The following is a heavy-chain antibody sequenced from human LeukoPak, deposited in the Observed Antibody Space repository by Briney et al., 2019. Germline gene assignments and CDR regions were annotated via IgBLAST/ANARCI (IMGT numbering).Heavy chain of an antibody. J-gene: IGHJ4*02. D-gene: IGHD3-10*01. CDR2: ISWNSGSI. V-gene: IGHV3-9*01. Sequence: GRSLRLSCVASGFTFDDYAMYWVRQAPGKGLEWVSGISWNSGSIGYADSVKGRFTISRDNAKNSLYLQMNSLRAEDTALYYCAKVVHYYGSGILGAFDYWGQGTLVTVSS. CDR1: GFTFDDYA. CDR3: AKVVHYYGSGILGAFDY.